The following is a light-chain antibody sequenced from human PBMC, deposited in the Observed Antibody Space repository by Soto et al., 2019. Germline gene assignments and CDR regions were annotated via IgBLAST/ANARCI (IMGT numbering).Light chain of an antibody. J-gene: IGKJ2*01. Sequence: EVVLTQSPGTLSLSPGERATLSCRASQSVDRAYLAWYQHKPGQAPRLLMYGSSNRASDIPDRFSGSGSGTDFTLTISRLEPEDFAVYYCQQYSDSPPYTFGQGIKLEIK. CDR1: QSVDRAY. CDR2: GSS. CDR3: QQYSDSPPYT. V-gene: IGKV3-20*01.